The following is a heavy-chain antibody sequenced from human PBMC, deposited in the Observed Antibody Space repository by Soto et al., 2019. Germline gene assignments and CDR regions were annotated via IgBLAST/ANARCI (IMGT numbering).Heavy chain of an antibody. Sequence: SETLSLICAVYGGSFSGYYWSWIRQPPGKGLEWIGEINHSGSTNYNPSLKSRVTISVDTSKNQFSLKLSSVTAADTAVYYCARSGFWSGYPQFDYWGQGTLVTV. D-gene: IGHD3-3*01. CDR2: INHSGST. CDR3: ARSGFWSGYPQFDY. CDR1: GGSFSGYY. J-gene: IGHJ4*02. V-gene: IGHV4-34*01.